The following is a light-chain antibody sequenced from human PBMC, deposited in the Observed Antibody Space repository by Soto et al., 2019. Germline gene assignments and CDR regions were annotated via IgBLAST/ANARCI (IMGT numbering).Light chain of an antibody. V-gene: IGKV1-33*01. Sequence: DIQMTQSPSSLSASVGDRGTITCQASQDITNYLNWYQQKPGEAPKLLIYDASNLERGVPSRFSGSGSGTDFTFTISSLQPEDFATYYCLQYDIYPVFGPGTKVDIK. CDR3: LQYDIYPV. CDR1: QDITNY. J-gene: IGKJ3*01. CDR2: DAS.